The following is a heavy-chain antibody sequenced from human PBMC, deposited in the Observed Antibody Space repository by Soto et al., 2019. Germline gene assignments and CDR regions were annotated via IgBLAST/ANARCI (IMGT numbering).Heavy chain of an antibody. CDR1: GFTFSSYA. Sequence: GGSLRLSCAASGFTFSSYAMSWVRQAPGKGLEWVSAISGSGGSTYYADSVKGRFTISRDNSKNTLYLQMNSLRAEDTAVYYCAETGSSGWWGYYWGQGTLVTVSS. D-gene: IGHD6-19*01. CDR3: AETGSSGWWGYY. J-gene: IGHJ4*02. V-gene: IGHV3-23*01. CDR2: ISGSGGST.